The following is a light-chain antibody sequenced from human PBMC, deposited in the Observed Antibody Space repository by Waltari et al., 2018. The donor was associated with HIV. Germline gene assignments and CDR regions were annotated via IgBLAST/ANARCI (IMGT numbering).Light chain of an antibody. Sequence: QSALTQPASVSGSPGQSITISCTGTSSDVGNYNFVSWYQQHPGKAPNSMIYEGTKRPSGVSNRFSCSKSGNTASLTISGLQPEDEGNYYCCSYAGSTTWVFGGGTLLTVL. CDR1: SSDVGNYNF. J-gene: IGLJ3*02. V-gene: IGLV2-23*01. CDR3: CSYAGSTTWV. CDR2: EGT.